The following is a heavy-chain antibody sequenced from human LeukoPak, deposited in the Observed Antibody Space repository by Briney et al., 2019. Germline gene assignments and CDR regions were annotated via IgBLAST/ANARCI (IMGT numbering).Heavy chain of an antibody. CDR3: ARPFVWGLATQGLDY. CDR1: GFSFSSYE. D-gene: IGHD3-16*01. Sequence: PGGSLRLSCAASGFSFSSYEMNWVRQAPGKGLEWVSYISAMKGRFTISRDNAENPLYLQMNSLRAEDTAVYYCARPFVWGLATQGLDYWGQGTLVTVSS. J-gene: IGHJ4*02. CDR2: IS. V-gene: IGHV3-48*03.